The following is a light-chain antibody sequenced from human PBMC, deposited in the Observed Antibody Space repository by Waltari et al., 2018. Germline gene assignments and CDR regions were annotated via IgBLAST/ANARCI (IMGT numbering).Light chain of an antibody. CDR3: CSYAGRSIFGL. CDR1: SSDVGASND. J-gene: IGLJ2*01. Sequence: QSALTQPRSVSASPGHPVTMSCTGSSSDVGASNDVSWYQQPPGNAPKLIIYDVTARPSGVPDRFSGSKSGNTASLTISGLQSEDEADYYCCSYAGRSIFGLFGGGTKLTVL. CDR2: DVT. V-gene: IGLV2-11*01.